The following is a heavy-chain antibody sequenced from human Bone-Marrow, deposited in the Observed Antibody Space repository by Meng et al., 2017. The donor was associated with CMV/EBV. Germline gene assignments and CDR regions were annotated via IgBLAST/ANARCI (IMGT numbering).Heavy chain of an antibody. CDR2: IKQDGSEK. V-gene: IGHV3-7*01. CDR3: ARKGVAGAFDI. Sequence: GESLKISCAASGFTFSSYWMSWVRQAPGKGLEWVANIKQDGSEKYYVDSVKGRFTISRDNAKNSLYLQMNSLRAEDTAAYYCARKGVAGAFDIWGQGKMVTGSS. CDR1: GFTFSSYW. D-gene: IGHD2-15*01. J-gene: IGHJ3*02.